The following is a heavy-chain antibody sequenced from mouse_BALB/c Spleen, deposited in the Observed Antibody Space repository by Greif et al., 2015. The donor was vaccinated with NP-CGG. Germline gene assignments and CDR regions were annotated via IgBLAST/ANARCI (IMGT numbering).Heavy chain of an antibody. CDR3: AKEDWDGYYYAMDY. CDR1: GFSLTSYG. Sequence: VKLVESGPGLVQPSQSLSITCTVSGFSLTSYGVHWVRQSPGKGLEWLGVIWRGGSTDYNAAFMSRLSITKDNSKSQVFFKMNSLQADDTAIYYCAKEDWDGYYYAMDYWGQGTSVTVSS. D-gene: IGHD4-1*01. J-gene: IGHJ4*01. CDR2: IWRGGST. V-gene: IGHV2-5*01.